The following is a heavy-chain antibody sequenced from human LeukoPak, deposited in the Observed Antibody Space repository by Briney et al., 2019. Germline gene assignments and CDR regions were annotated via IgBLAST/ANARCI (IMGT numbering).Heavy chain of an antibody. CDR2: IPYDGSNK. J-gene: IGHJ6*02. CDR3: ARGWDTTPYYYYGMDV. CDR1: GFTFSSYA. D-gene: IGHD1-26*01. V-gene: IGHV3-30-3*01. Sequence: PGGSLRLSCAASGFTFSSYAMHWVRQAPGKGLEWVAVIPYDGSNKYYADSVKGRFTISRDNSKNTLYLQMNSLRAEDTAVYYCARGWDTTPYYYYGMDVWGQGTTVTVS.